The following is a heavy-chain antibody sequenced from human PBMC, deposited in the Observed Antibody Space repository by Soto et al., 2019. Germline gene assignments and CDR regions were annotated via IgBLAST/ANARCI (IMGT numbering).Heavy chain of an antibody. CDR2: INNAGTT. J-gene: IGHJ6*02. CDR1: GFDASVNF. CDR3: VRENYYYGMDV. V-gene: IGHV3-66*01. Sequence: EVQLVESGGTLVQPGGSLKLSCAASGFDASVNFMTWVRQAPGKGLEWVSAINNAGTTFYADSVKGRFTISRDDSKNTLFLQMNSLRVEDTAMYYCVRENYYYGMDVWGQGTAVTVSS.